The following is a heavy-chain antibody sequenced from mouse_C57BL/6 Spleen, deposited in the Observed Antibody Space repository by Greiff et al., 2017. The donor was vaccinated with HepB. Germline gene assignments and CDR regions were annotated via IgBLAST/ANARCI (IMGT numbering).Heavy chain of an antibody. V-gene: IGHV2-3*01. CDR1: GFSLTSYG. CDR2: IWGDGST. D-gene: IGHD4-1*01. J-gene: IGHJ3*01. Sequence: VQVVESGPGLVAPSQSLSITCTVSGFSLTSYGVSWVRQPPGKGLEWLGVIWGDGSTNYHSALISRLSISKDNSKSKVYLKLNSLQTEDTATYYCAKPANWDVGFAYWGQGTLVTVSA. CDR3: AKPANWDVGFAY.